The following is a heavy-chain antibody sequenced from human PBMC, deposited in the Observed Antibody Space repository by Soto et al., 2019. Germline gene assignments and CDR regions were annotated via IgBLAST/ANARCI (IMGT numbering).Heavy chain of an antibody. Sequence: QVQLVESGGGGVQPGRSLRLSCAXSGFTFSSYAMHWVRQAPGKGLEWVAVISYDGSNKYYADSVKGRFTISRDNSKNTLYLQMNSLRAEDTAVYYCARDRRAAMHSGYYYYGMDVWGQGTTVTVSS. J-gene: IGHJ6*02. CDR3: ARDRRAAMHSGYYYYGMDV. CDR1: GFTFSSYA. D-gene: IGHD5-18*01. CDR2: ISYDGSNK. V-gene: IGHV3-30-3*01.